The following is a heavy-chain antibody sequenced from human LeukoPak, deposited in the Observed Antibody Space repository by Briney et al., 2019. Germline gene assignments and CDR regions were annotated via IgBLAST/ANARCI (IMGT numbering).Heavy chain of an antibody. CDR2: IKQDGSEK. CDR3: ARRYYGPMDV. V-gene: IGHV3-7*01. Sequence: GGSLRLSCAASGFTLSSYWMTWVRQAPGKGLEWVANIKQDGSEKYYVDSVKGRFTISRDNAKNSLYLQMNSLRAEDTAVYYCARRYYGPMDVWGKGTTVTISS. D-gene: IGHD3-10*01. J-gene: IGHJ6*03. CDR1: GFTLSSYW.